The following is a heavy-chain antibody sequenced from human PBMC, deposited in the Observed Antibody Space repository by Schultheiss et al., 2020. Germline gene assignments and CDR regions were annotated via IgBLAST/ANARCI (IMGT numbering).Heavy chain of an antibody. CDR2: INTNTGNP. J-gene: IGHJ4*02. V-gene: IGHV7-4-1*01. Sequence: GESLKISCKATGYTFTTYAMTWVRQAPGQGLEWMGWINTNTGNPTYAQGFTGRFVFSLDTSVSTAYLQIYSLNAEDTAVYYCARRLGRGSLDYWGQGTLVTVSS. CDR3: ARRLGRGSLDY. D-gene: IGHD3-10*01. CDR1: GYTFTTYA.